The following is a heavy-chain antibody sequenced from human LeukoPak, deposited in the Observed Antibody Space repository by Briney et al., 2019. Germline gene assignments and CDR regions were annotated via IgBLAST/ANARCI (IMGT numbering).Heavy chain of an antibody. Sequence: ASVKASCKASGYTFTSYGISWVRQAPGQGLEWMGWISAYNGNTNYAQKLQGRVTMTTDTSTSTAYMELRSLRSDDTAVYYCARDMSSSSFTPDWFDYWGQGTLVTVSS. D-gene: IGHD6-13*01. V-gene: IGHV1-18*01. CDR3: ARDMSSSSFTPDWFDY. CDR2: ISAYNGNT. CDR1: GYTFTSYG. J-gene: IGHJ5*01.